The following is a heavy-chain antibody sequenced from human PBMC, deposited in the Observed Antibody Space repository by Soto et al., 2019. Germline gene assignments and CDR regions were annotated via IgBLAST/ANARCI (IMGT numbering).Heavy chain of an antibody. CDR3: ALNVVELGAFDI. V-gene: IGHV2-5*01. CDR2: IYWNDDK. Sequence: GSGPTLVNPTQTLTLTCTFSGFSLSTSGVGVGWIRQPPGKALECLALIYWNDDKRYSPSLKSRLTITKDTSKNQVVLTMTNMDPVDTATYYCALNVVELGAFDIWGQGTMVTVSS. CDR1: GFSLSTSGVG. D-gene: IGHD1-26*01. J-gene: IGHJ3*02.